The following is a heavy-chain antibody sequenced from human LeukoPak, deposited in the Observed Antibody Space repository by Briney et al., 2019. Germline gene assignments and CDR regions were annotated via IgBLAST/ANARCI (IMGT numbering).Heavy chain of an antibody. V-gene: IGHV3-23*01. CDR3: AKYDYIWGSYLDY. Sequence: GGSLRLSCAASGFTFSSYAMSWVRQAPGKGLEWVSAISGSGGSTYYADSVKGRFTISRDNSKSTLYLQMNSLRAEDTAVYYCAKYDYIWGSYLDYWGQGTLVTVSS. CDR1: GFTFSSYA. D-gene: IGHD3-16*02. CDR2: ISGSGGST. J-gene: IGHJ4*02.